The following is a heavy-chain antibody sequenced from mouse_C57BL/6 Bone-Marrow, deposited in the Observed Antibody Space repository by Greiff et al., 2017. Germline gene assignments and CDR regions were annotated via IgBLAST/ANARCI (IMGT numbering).Heavy chain of an antibody. V-gene: IGHV1-15*01. CDR1: GYTFTDYE. CDR3: TRGIYYGSSPDY. Sequence: QVQLKQSGAELVRPGASVTLSCKASGYTFTDYEMHWVKQTPVHGLEWIGAIDPETGGTAYNQKFKGKAILTADKSSSTAYMELRSLTSEDSAVYYGTRGIYYGSSPDYWGQGTTLTVSS. D-gene: IGHD1-1*01. CDR2: IDPETGGT. J-gene: IGHJ2*01.